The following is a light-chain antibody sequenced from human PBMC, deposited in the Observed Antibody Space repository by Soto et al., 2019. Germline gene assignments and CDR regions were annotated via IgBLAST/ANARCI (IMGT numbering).Light chain of an antibody. CDR1: QSVSSN. J-gene: IGKJ3*01. V-gene: IGKV3-15*01. CDR2: GAS. CDR3: QHYNNWPAFT. Sequence: IVMTQSPATLSVSPGERATISCRASQSVSSNLAWYQQKPGQAPRLLMYGASTRATGIPARFSGSGSGTEFTITFSSLQSEDFGLYYCQHYNNWPAFTFGPGTKVDIK.